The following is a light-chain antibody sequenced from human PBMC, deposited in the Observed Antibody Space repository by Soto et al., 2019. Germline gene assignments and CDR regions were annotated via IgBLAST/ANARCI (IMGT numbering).Light chain of an antibody. CDR2: AAS. Sequence: DIQLTQSPSSLSASVGDRVTITCRASQSIRSYLNWYQQKPGKAPKLLIYAASSLQTGVSSRFSGSGSGTDFTVTISNLQPEDFATYYCQQTSSTPTFGGGPKVDIK. V-gene: IGKV1-39*01. CDR1: QSIRSY. CDR3: QQTSSTPT. J-gene: IGKJ4*01.